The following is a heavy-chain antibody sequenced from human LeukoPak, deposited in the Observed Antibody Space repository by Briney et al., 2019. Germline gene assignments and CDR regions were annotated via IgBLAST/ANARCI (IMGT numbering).Heavy chain of an antibody. D-gene: IGHD3-22*01. CDR2: ISAYNGNT. CDR3: ARDSLLTYYYDSGLDY. J-gene: IGHJ4*02. CDR1: GYTFTSYG. V-gene: IGHV1-18*01. Sequence: ASVKVSCKASGYTFTSYGISWVRQAPGQGLEWMGWISAYNGNTNYAQKLQGRVTMTTDTYTSTAYMELRSLRSDDTAVYYCARDSLLTYYYDSGLDYWGQGTLVTVSS.